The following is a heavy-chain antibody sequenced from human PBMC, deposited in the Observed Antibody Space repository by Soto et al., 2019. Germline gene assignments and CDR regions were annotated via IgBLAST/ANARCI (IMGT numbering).Heavy chain of an antibody. CDR2: ISYDGSNK. CDR3: AREAYSSSWYRQFDYYYYYGMDV. J-gene: IGHJ6*02. D-gene: IGHD6-13*01. CDR1: GFTFSSYA. Sequence: GGSLRLSCAASGFTFSSYAMHWVRQAPGKGLEWVAVISYDGSNKYYADSVKGRFTISRDNSKNTLYLQMNSLRAEDTAVYYCAREAYSSSWYRQFDYYYYYGMDVWGQGTTVTVSS. V-gene: IGHV3-30-3*01.